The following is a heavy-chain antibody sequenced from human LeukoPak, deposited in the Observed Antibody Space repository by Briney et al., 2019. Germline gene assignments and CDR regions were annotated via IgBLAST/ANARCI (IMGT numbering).Heavy chain of an antibody. CDR1: GFTFSDYY. D-gene: IGHD3-22*01. V-gene: IGHV3-23*01. J-gene: IGHJ6*02. CDR2: ISGSGGST. Sequence: PGRSLRLSCAASGFTFSDYYMSWIRQAPGKGLEWVSAISGSGGSTYYADSVKGRFTISRDNSKNTLYLQMNSLRAEDTAVYYCAKDLGTDRSDSSGYYYGYYYYGMDVWGQGTTVTVSS. CDR3: AKDLGTDRSDSSGYYYGYYYYGMDV.